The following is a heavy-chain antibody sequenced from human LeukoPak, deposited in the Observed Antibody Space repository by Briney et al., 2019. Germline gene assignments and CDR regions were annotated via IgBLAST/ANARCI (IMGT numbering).Heavy chain of an antibody. CDR1: GGSISSSSYY. V-gene: IGHV4-39*01. J-gene: IGHJ4*02. D-gene: IGHD4-17*01. CDR3: ARLEGVDYGEIDY. CDR2: IYYSGST. Sequence: SETLSLTRTVSGGSISSSSYYWGWIRQPPGKGLEWIGSIYYSGSTYYNPSLKSRVTISVDTSKNQFSLKLSSVTAADTAVYYCARLEGVDYGEIDYWGQGTLVTVSS.